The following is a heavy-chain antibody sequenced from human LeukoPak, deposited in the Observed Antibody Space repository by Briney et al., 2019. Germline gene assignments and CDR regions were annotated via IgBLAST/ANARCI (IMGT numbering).Heavy chain of an antibody. CDR1: GFTSSGSA. CDR3: TRWIAARPFDY. Sequence: GGSLRLSCAASGFTSSGSAMHWVRQASGKGLEWVGRIRGKANSYATAYAASVKGRFTISRDDSKNTAYLQMNSLKTEDTAVYYCTRWIAARPFDYWGQGTLVTVSS. CDR2: IRGKANSYAT. J-gene: IGHJ4*02. V-gene: IGHV3-73*01. D-gene: IGHD6-6*01.